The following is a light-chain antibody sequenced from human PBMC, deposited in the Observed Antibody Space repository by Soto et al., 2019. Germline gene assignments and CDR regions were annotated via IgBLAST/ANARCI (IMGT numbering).Light chain of an antibody. J-gene: IGLJ2*01. CDR3: RSYTSRDTVI. CDR2: EIS. Sequence: QSALTQPASGSGYPGQSISRSCSGTCSDVGAYDHVSWYQQYPGKAPQFIIFEISNRPSGISSRFSESRSGNTASLNISRLQAEDSAYYYCRSYTSRDTVIFGGWTKLKVL. V-gene: IGLV2-14*01. CDR1: CSDVGAYDH.